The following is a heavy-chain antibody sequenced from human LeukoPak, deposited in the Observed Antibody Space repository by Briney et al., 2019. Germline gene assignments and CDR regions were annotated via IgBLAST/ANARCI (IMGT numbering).Heavy chain of an antibody. CDR3: ARASVDWNYYGMDV. D-gene: IGHD1-1*01. J-gene: IGHJ6*02. CDR2: TNHSGST. CDR1: GGSFSGYY. V-gene: IGHV4-34*01. Sequence: SETLSLTCAVYGGSFSGYYWSWIRQPPGKGLEWIGETNHSGSTNYNPSLKSRVTISVDTSKNQFSLKLSSVTAADTAVYYCARASVDWNYYGMDVWGQGTTVTVS.